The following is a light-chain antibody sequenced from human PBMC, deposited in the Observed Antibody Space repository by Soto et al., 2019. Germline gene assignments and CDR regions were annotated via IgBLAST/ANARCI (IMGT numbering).Light chain of an antibody. CDR2: GAS. CDR1: QSVSTN. CDR3: QQYSSSPS. V-gene: IGKV3-15*01. J-gene: IGKJ1*01. Sequence: EIAMTQSPTTLSVSPGERATLSCRASQSVSTNLAWYHQKPGQVPSLLIYGASTRASGIPARFSGSGSGTEFTLTIGSLQSEDFAVYYCQQYSSSPSFGQGTKVDIK.